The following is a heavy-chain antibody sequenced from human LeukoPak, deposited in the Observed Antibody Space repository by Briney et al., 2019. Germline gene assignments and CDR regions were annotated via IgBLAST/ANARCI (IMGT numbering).Heavy chain of an antibody. CDR2: INPNSGGT. Sequence: ASVKVSCKASGYTFTGYYMHWVRQAPGQGLERMGWINPNSGGTNYAQKFQGRVTMTRDTSISTAYMELSRLRSDDTAVYYCAREAVAGTSYYFDYWGQGTLVTVSS. J-gene: IGHJ4*02. CDR3: AREAVAGTSYYFDY. V-gene: IGHV1-2*02. CDR1: GYTFTGYY. D-gene: IGHD6-19*01.